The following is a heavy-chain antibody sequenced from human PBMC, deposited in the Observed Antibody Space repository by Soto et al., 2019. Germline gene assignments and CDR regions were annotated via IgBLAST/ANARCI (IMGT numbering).Heavy chain of an antibody. CDR1: SGSISSSNW. D-gene: IGHD3-10*01. CDR3: ARVMSSWFGELSGFDY. V-gene: IGHV4-4*02. CDR2: IYHSGST. Sequence: SETLSLTCAVSSGSISSSNWWSWVRQPPGKGLEWIGEIYHSGSTNYNPSLKSRVTISVDKSKNQFSLKLSSVTAADTAVYYCARVMSSWFGELSGFDYWGQGTLVTVSS. J-gene: IGHJ4*02.